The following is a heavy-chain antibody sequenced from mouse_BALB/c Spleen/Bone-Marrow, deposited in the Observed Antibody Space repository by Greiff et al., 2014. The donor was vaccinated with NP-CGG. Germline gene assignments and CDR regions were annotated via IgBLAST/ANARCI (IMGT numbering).Heavy chain of an antibody. CDR1: GYTFTSYW. V-gene: IGHV1S132*01. Sequence: QVQLQQPGAELVKPGASVKLSCKTSGYTFTSYWIQWVKQRPGQGLGWIGEIFPGTGTTYYNEKFKGKATLTIDTSSSTAYMQLSSLTSEDSAVYFCAREGSRLRGYFDVWGAGITVTVSS. D-gene: IGHD1-1*01. CDR2: IFPGTGTT. CDR3: AREGSRLRGYFDV. J-gene: IGHJ1*01.